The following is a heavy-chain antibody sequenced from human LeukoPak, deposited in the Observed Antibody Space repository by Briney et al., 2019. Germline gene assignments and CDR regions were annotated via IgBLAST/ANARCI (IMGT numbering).Heavy chain of an antibody. D-gene: IGHD3-10*01. J-gene: IGHJ5*02. V-gene: IGHV1-18*01. CDR2: ISAYNGNT. Sequence: GASVKVSCKASGYTFTSYGISWVRQAPGQGLEWMGWISAYNGNTNYAQKLQGRVTMTTDTSTSTAYMELRSLRSDDTAVYYCARHVWFGELLGPQNWFDPWGQGTLVTVSS. CDR1: GYTFTSYG. CDR3: ARHVWFGELLGPQNWFDP.